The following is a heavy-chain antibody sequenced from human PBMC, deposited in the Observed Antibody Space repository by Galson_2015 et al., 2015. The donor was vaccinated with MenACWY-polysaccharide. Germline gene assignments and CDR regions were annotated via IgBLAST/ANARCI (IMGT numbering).Heavy chain of an antibody. CDR2: ITSSTSAI. Sequence: SQRLSCAASGFIFSSYEMNWVRQAPGKGLEWVSHITSSTSAIYYADSVKGRFTISRDNAKNSLYLQMSSLRAEDTAVYYCARGSYGNGYGMDVWGQGTTVTVSS. V-gene: IGHV3-48*03. CDR3: ARGSYGNGYGMDV. D-gene: IGHD1-26*01. J-gene: IGHJ6*02. CDR1: GFIFSSYE.